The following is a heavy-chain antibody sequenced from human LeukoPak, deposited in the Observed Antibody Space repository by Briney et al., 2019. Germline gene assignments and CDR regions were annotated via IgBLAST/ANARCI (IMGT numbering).Heavy chain of an antibody. CDR1: GFTFSTFV. Sequence: PGGSLRLSCAASGFTFSTFVMHWVRQAPGKGLEWVAIIWDDGNSEYYADSVKGRFTISRDNSKNTPYLQMNTLRAEDTAVYYCAKDKGDYYFDYWGQGTLVTVSS. D-gene: IGHD3-16*01. J-gene: IGHJ4*02. CDR3: AKDKGDYYFDY. V-gene: IGHV3-33*06. CDR2: IWDDGNSE.